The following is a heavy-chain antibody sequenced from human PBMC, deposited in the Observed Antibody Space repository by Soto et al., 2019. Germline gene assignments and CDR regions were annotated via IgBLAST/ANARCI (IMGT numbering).Heavy chain of an antibody. J-gene: IGHJ2*01. V-gene: IGHV3-23*01. CDR3: AKEKYGDYGWYFDL. CDR2: ISGSGGST. D-gene: IGHD4-17*01. CDR1: GFTFSSYA. Sequence: GGSLRLSCAASGFTFSSYAMSWVRQAPGKGLEWVSAISGSGGSTYYAATVKGRFTISRDNSKNKLYLQMNSLRVQDTAVYYCAKEKYGDYGWYFDLWGRGTLVTVSS.